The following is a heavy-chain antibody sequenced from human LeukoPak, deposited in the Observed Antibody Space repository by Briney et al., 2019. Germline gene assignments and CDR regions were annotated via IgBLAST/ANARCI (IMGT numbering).Heavy chain of an antibody. Sequence: GGSLRLSCAASGFTFSSYWMHWVRQAPGKGLVWVSSISSSSSYIYYADSVKGRFTISRDNAKNSVYLQMNSLRAEDTAVYYCARWEHAGGYVYWGQGTLVTVSS. CDR3: ARWEHAGGYVY. V-gene: IGHV3-21*01. J-gene: IGHJ4*02. D-gene: IGHD1/OR15-1a*01. CDR2: ISSSSSYI. CDR1: GFTFSSYW.